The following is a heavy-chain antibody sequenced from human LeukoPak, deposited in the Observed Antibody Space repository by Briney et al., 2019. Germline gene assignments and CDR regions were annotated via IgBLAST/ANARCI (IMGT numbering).Heavy chain of an antibody. CDR3: ARGTVGYCSGGSCYWFDP. V-gene: IGHV1-2*02. CDR2: INPNSGGT. CDR1: GCTFTGYY. J-gene: IGHJ5*02. D-gene: IGHD2-15*01. Sequence: ASVKVSCKASGCTFTGYYMPWVRRAPGQGLEWMGWINPNSGGTNYAQKFQGRVTMTRDTSISTAYMELSRLRSDDTAVYYCARGTVGYCSGGSCYWFDPWGQGTLFTVSS.